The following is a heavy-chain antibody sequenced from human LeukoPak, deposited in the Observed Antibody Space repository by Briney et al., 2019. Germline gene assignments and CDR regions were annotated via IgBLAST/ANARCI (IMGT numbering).Heavy chain of an antibody. D-gene: IGHD3-22*01. V-gene: IGHV3-21*01. CDR3: ARTTKPTFYDSTIRGAFDI. CDR2: ISSSSSYI. CDR1: GFTFSSYG. Sequence: GGSLRLSCAASGFTFSSYGMSWVRQAPGKGLEWVSAISSSSSYIYYADSVKGRFTISRDNAKNSLYLQMNSLRAEDTAVYYCARTTKPTFYDSTIRGAFDIWGQGTMVTVSS. J-gene: IGHJ3*02.